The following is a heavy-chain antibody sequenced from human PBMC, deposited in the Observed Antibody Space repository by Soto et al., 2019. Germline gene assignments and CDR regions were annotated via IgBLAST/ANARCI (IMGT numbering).Heavy chain of an antibody. Sequence: AAVKVSCKVAGYTLTELCMHWVRRARGKGLEWMGGFDPEDGETIFAQKFQGRFTMTEDTSTDTVYMELSSLISEDTAVYYCATDITMVRGVNYYGMDVWG. D-gene: IGHD3-10*01. CDR1: GYTLTELC. CDR3: ATDITMVRGVNYYGMDV. CDR2: FDPEDGET. J-gene: IGHJ6*02. V-gene: IGHV1-24*01.